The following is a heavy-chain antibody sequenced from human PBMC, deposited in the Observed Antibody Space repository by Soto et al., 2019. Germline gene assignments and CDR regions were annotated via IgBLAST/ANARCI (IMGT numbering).Heavy chain of an antibody. CDR3: ARVWVGASIDGMDV. J-gene: IGHJ6*02. CDR2: INPNGGAT. Sequence: ASVKVSCKASGYTFTGYYMYWVQQAPEQGLEWMGRINPNGGATNYAQKFQGRVTMTRDTSIKTAYMELSGLKSDDTAVYYCARVWVGASIDGMDVWGLGTTVTVSS. V-gene: IGHV1-2*06. CDR1: GYTFTGYY. D-gene: IGHD1-26*01.